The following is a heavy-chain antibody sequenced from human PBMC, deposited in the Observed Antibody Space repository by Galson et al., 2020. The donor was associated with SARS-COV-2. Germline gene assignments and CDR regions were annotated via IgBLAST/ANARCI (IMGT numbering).Heavy chain of an antibody. CDR1: GGSSSGYY. J-gene: IGHJ6*02. D-gene: IGHD2-15*01. CDR2: INHSGST. CDR3: ARGALIVVVVAATRQYYYYGMDV. V-gene: IGHV4-34*01. Sequence: SETLSLTCAVYGGSSSGYYWSWIRQPPGKGLEWIGEINHSGSTNYNPSLKSRVTISVDTSKNQFSLKLSSVTAADTAVYYCARGALIVVVVAATRQYYYYGMDVWGQGTTVTVSS.